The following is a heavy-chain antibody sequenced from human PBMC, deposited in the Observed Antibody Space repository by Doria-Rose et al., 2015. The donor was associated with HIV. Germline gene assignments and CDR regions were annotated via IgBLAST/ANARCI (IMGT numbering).Heavy chain of an antibody. D-gene: IGHD6-13*01. CDR1: GVYLSSHGLG. CDR2: IFSDDER. Sequence: ETGPVLVKPTETLTLTCNVSGVYLSSHGLGVSWIRQPPGKALGWLANIFSDDERSYKKSLKSRLNISRGTSKSQVVLTMTDMDPVDTATYYCARIKSSRWYHKYYFDFWGQGTLVIVSA. V-gene: IGHV2-26*01. J-gene: IGHJ4*02. CDR3: ARIKSSRWYHKYYFDF.